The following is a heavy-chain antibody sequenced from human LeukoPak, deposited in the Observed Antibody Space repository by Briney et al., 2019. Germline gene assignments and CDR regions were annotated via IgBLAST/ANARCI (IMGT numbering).Heavy chain of an antibody. CDR2: INPYRGDT. CDR1: GYTFTGYH. Sequence: RASVKVSCKASGYTFTGYHIHWVRQAPGQGLEWMGRINPYRGDTNFAQKFQGRATMTRDTSITTAYIDLSSLTPDDTAVYFCARDQGSLTRSWYTGYWGQGTRVTVSS. D-gene: IGHD6-13*01. J-gene: IGHJ4*02. CDR3: ARDQGSLTRSWYTGY. V-gene: IGHV1-2*06.